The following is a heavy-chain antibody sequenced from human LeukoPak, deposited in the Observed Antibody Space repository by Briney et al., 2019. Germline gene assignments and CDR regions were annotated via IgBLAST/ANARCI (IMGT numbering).Heavy chain of an antibody. Sequence: SGGSLRLSCAASGFTFDDYAMHWVRQAPGKGLEWVSGISWNSGSIGYADSVKGRFTISRDNAKNSLYLQMNSLRAEDTASYYCAKAARTVTVFDYWGQGTLVTVSS. CDR1: GFTFDDYA. J-gene: IGHJ4*02. D-gene: IGHD4-17*01. CDR2: ISWNSGSI. V-gene: IGHV3-9*01. CDR3: AKAARTVTVFDY.